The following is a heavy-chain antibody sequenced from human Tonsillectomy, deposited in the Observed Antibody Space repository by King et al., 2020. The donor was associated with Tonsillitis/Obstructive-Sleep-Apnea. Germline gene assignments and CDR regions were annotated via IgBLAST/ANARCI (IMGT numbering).Heavy chain of an antibody. CDR2: IWHDGIXX. CDR3: SRDTXXYXSGXYYPRXYYGXXV. Sequence: VQLVESGGGVVQPGRSLRISCAASGFXFSTXXXHXVRXAPGKXXEXVAXIWHDGIXXYYADPVKGRFTISRDNSKNTLYLEMKSRRAEDTAVYYCSRDTXXYXSGXYYPRXYYGXXVXGXGXTVXVSS. D-gene: IGHD3-10*01. J-gene: IGHJ6*04. V-gene: IGHV3-33*01. CDR1: GFXFSTXX.